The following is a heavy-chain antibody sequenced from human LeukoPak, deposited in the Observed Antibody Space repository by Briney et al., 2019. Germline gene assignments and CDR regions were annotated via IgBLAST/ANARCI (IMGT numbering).Heavy chain of an antibody. CDR2: INHSGST. CDR1: GGSFRGYY. CDR3: ARTRLERRPPRGYGMDV. D-gene: IGHD1-1*01. J-gene: IGHJ6*02. Sequence: PSETLSLTCAVYGGSFRGYYWSWIRQPPGKGLEWIGEINHSGSTNYNPSLKSRVTISVDTSKNQFPLKLSSVTAADTAVYYCARTRLERRPPRGYGMDVWGQGTTVTVSS. V-gene: IGHV4-34*01.